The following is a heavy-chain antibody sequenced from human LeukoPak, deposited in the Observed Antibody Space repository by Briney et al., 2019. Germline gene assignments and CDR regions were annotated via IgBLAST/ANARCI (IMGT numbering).Heavy chain of an antibody. J-gene: IGHJ3*02. CDR1: GGSISSYY. CDR2: IYYSGST. Sequence: SETLSLTCTVSGGSISSYYWSWIRQPPGKGLEWIGYIYYSGSTNYNPSLKSRVTISVDTSKNQFSLKLSSVTAADTAVYYCARDPRKDAFDIWGQGTMVTVSS. V-gene: IGHV4-59*01. CDR3: ARDPRKDAFDI.